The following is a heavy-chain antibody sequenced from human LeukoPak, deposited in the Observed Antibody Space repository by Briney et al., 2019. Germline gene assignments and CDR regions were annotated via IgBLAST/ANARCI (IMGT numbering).Heavy chain of an antibody. Sequence: GGSLRLSCAASGLTFSSYAMHWVRQAPGKGLEWVSGITDSGGITSYADSVKGRFTISRDNSKNTLFLQMNSPRADDTAVYYCAKDLTSSYWGQGTLVTVSS. CDR1: GLTFSSYA. J-gene: IGHJ4*02. D-gene: IGHD3-9*01. V-gene: IGHV3-23*01. CDR3: AKDLTSSY. CDR2: ITDSGGIT.